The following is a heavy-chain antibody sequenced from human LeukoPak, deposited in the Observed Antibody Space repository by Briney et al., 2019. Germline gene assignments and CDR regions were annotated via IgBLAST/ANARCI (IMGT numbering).Heavy chain of an antibody. J-gene: IGHJ6*03. D-gene: IGHD3-22*01. V-gene: IGHV3-23*01. CDR3: AKDSSSYDWGYMDV. CDR1: GFTFSTYA. Sequence: GGSLRLSCAASGFTFSTYAMSWVRQAPGKRLEWVSLIGGSGGRTRYADSVKGRFTISRDNSKNTLYLEMNSLRAEDTAVYYCAKDSSSYDWGYMDVWGKGTTVTISS. CDR2: IGGSGGRT.